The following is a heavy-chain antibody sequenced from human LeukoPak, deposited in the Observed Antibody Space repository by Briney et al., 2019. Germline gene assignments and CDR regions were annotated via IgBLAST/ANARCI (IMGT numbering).Heavy chain of an antibody. CDR3: ARGQQIYYYYYYMDV. CDR2: INHSGST. J-gene: IGHJ6*03. CDR1: GGSFSGYY. D-gene: IGHD6-13*01. V-gene: IGHV4-34*01. Sequence: SKTLSLTCAVYGGSFSGYYWSWIRQPPGKGPEWIGEINHSGSTNYNPSLKSRVTISVDTSKNQFSLKLSSVTAADTAVYYCARGQQIYYYYYYMDVWGKGTTVTVSS.